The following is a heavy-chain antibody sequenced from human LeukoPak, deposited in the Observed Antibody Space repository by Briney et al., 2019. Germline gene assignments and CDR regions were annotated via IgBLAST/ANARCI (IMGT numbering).Heavy chain of an antibody. CDR1: GFTFSSYW. CDR3: ARDGSLGPGYFDY. V-gene: IGHV3-7*03. Sequence: PGGSLRLSCAASGFTFSSYWMSWVRQAPGKGLEWVANIKQDGSEKYYVNSVKGRFTISRDNAKNSLYLQMNSLRVEDTAVYYCARDGSLGPGYFDYWGQGTLVTVSS. J-gene: IGHJ4*02. D-gene: IGHD1-14*01. CDR2: IKQDGSEK.